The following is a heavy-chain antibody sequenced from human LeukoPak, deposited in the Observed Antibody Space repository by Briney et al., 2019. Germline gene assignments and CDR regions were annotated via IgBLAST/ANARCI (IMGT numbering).Heavy chain of an antibody. J-gene: IGHJ6*02. V-gene: IGHV3-7*05. D-gene: IGHD3-3*01. CDR2: IKQDGSEK. Sequence: GGSLRLSCAASGFTFSSYWMSWARQAPGKGLEWVANIKQDGSEKYYVDSVKGRFTISRDNAKNSLYLQMNSLRAEDTAVYYCARRGVLEWLLSYYYYGMDVWGQGTTVTVSS. CDR3: ARRGVLEWLLSYYYYGMDV. CDR1: GFTFSSYW.